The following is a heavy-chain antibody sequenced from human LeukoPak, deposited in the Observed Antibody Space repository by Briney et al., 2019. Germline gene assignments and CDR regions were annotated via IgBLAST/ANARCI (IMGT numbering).Heavy chain of an antibody. Sequence: SQTLSLTCAISGDSVSSNSVTWNWIRQSPSRGLEWLGRTYYRSTWCNDYAVSVRGRITVNPDTSKNQFSLHLNSVTPEDTAVYYCARRLTQYDCFDPWGQGILVTVSS. V-gene: IGHV6-1*01. J-gene: IGHJ5*02. CDR1: GDSVSSNSVT. D-gene: IGHD2-2*01. CDR3: ARRLTQYDCFDP. CDR2: TYYRSTWCN.